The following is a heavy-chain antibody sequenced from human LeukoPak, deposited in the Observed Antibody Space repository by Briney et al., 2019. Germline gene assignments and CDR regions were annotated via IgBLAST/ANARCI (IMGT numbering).Heavy chain of an antibody. Sequence: GGSLRLSCAASGXSISTYEMNWVRQAPGKGLEWVSYLSSSGTIYYADSVKGRFTISRDNAKNSLFLQMNSLRAEDTALYYCARRFDCWGQGTLVTVSS. CDR2: LSSSGTI. CDR1: GXSISTYE. J-gene: IGHJ4*02. V-gene: IGHV3-48*03. CDR3: ARRFDC.